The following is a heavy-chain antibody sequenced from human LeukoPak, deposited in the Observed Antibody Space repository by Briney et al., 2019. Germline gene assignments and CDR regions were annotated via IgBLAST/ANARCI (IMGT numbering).Heavy chain of an antibody. J-gene: IGHJ6*02. CDR1: GFTFSSYA. CDR2: ISGSGGST. CDR3: ANFVVSAAEFAGGYYYYGMDV. V-gene: IGHV3-23*01. Sequence: PGGSLRLSCAASGFTFSSYAMSWVRQAPGKGLEWVSAISGSGGSTYYADSVKGRVTISRDNSKNTLYLQMNSLRAEDTAVYYCANFVVSAAEFAGGYYYYGMDVWGQGTTVTVSS. D-gene: IGHD2-2*01.